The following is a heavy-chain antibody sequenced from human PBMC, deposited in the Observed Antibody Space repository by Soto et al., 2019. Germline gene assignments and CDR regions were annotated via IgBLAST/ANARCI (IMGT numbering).Heavy chain of an antibody. CDR2: ISSSGSTI. CDR3: ARVVQFLKYYYGSGSSMAGAYYMDV. J-gene: IGHJ6*03. Sequence: GGSLRLSCAASGFTFSDYYMSWIRQAPGKGLEWVSYISSSGSTIYYADSVKGRFTISRDNAKNSLYLQMNSLRAEDTAVYYCARVVQFLKYYYGSGSSMAGAYYMDVWGKGTTVTVSS. CDR1: GFTFSDYY. D-gene: IGHD3-10*01. V-gene: IGHV3-11*01.